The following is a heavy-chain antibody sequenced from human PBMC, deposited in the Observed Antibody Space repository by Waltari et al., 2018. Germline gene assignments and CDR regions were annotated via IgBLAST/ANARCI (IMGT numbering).Heavy chain of an antibody. D-gene: IGHD3-22*01. CDR2: INHIGST. CDR3: ARSARITMIVVVMPFDP. CDR1: GGSFSGYY. Sequence: QVQLQQWGAGLLKPSETLSLTCAVDGGSFSGYYWSWIRQPPREGLEWIGEINHIGSTNYNPSLKSRVTISVDTSKNQFSLKLSSVTAADTAVYYCARSARITMIVVVMPFDPWGQGTLVTVSS. J-gene: IGHJ5*02. V-gene: IGHV4-34*01.